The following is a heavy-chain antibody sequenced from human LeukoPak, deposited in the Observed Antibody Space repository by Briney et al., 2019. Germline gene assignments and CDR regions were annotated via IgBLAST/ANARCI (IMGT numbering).Heavy chain of an antibody. Sequence: PSETLSLTCIVSGYSISSGYYWGWIRQPPGKGLEWIGTIYHSGSTYYNPSLKRRVTISVDTSKNQFSLNLSSVTAADTAVYYCARGGGTEWLLVPFEYWGQGTLVTVSS. CDR1: GYSISSGYY. D-gene: IGHD3-22*01. CDR2: IYHSGST. J-gene: IGHJ4*02. V-gene: IGHV4-38-2*02. CDR3: ARGGGTEWLLVPFEY.